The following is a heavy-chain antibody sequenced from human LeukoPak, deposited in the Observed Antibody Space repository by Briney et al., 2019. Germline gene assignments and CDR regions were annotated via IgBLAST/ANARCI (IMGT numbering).Heavy chain of an antibody. V-gene: IGHV3-7*01. J-gene: IGHJ5*02. CDR1: GFTFSSYW. CDR2: IKGDGSEK. Sequence: GGSLRLSCVVSGFTFSSYWMSWVRQAPGKGLEWVGNIKGDGSEKYYVDSLKGRFTISRDNAKSSLYLQMDSLRADDTALYFCARDFKANGWYTDAWGQGTLVTVSS. CDR3: ARDFKANGWYTDA. D-gene: IGHD6-19*01.